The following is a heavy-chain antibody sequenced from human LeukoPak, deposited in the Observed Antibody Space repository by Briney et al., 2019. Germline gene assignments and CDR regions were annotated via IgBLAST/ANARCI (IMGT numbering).Heavy chain of an antibody. CDR1: GYTFTSYG. CDR3: ARSTGEVTFGGVIGY. D-gene: IGHD3-16*02. V-gene: IGHV1-18*01. Sequence: ASVKVSCKASGYTFTSYGISWVRQAPGQGLEWMGWISAYNGNTNYAQKLQGRVTMTTDTSTSTAYMELRSLRSDDTAVYYCARSTGEVTFGGVIGYWGQGTLVTVSS. J-gene: IGHJ4*02. CDR2: ISAYNGNT.